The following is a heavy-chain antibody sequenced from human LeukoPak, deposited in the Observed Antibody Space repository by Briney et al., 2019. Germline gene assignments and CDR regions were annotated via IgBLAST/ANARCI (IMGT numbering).Heavy chain of an antibody. CDR3: ARRGRSSSWYNY. CDR1: GGSFSGYY. Sequence: SETLSLTCAVYGGSFSGYYWSWIRQPPGKGLEWIGKINHSGSTNYNPSLKSRVTISVDTSKNQFSLKLSSVTAADTAVYYCARRGRSSSWYNYWGQGTLVTVSS. CDR2: INHSGST. V-gene: IGHV4-34*01. J-gene: IGHJ4*02. D-gene: IGHD6-13*01.